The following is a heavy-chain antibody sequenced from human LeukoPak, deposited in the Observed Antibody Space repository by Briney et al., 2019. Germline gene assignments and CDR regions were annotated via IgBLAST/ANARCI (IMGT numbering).Heavy chain of an antibody. J-gene: IGHJ4*02. CDR2: ISGSGGST. Sequence: PGGSLRLSCAASGFTFSSYAMSWVRQSPGKGLEWVSAISGSGGSTYYADSVKGRFTISRDNSKNTLYLQMNSLRAEDTAVYYCAKGYCSSTSCYSRFDYWGQGTLVSVPS. V-gene: IGHV3-23*01. CDR3: AKGYCSSTSCYSRFDY. D-gene: IGHD2-2*02. CDR1: GFTFSSYA.